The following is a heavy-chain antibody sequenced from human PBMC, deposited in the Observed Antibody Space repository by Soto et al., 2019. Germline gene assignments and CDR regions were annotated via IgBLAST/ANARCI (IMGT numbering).Heavy chain of an antibody. V-gene: IGHV3-48*01. J-gene: IGHJ4*02. CDR3: AGGYSFAY. D-gene: IGHD2-2*02. CDR1: GFTFSSYS. Sequence: EVQLVESGGGLVQPGGSLRLSCAASGFTFSSYSMNWVRQAPGKGLEWVSYISSSSSTIYYADSVKGRFTISRDNAENSLYLIMNRLRAGDSAVWYCAGGYSFAYWGQGTLVTVSS. CDR2: ISSSSSTI.